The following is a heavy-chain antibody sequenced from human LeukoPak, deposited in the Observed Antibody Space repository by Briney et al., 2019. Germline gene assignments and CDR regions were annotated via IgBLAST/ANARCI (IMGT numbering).Heavy chain of an antibody. CDR3: ARGLFASGSYYNFFDY. CDR2: IFNGGST. V-gene: IGHV3-66*01. J-gene: IGHJ4*02. Sequence: QPGGSLRLSCAASGSTVSSKYMSWVRQAPGKGLEWVSVIFNGGSTYYADSVKGRFTISTDNSKNMLYLQMNSLRAEDTAVYYCARGLFASGSYYNFFDYWAQGTLVTVSS. D-gene: IGHD3-10*01. CDR1: GSTVSSKY.